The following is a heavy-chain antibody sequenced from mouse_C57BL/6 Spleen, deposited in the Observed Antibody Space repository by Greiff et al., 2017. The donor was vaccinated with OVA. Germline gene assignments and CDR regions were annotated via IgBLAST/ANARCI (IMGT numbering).Heavy chain of an antibody. D-gene: IGHD2-4*01. CDR3: ARDDDDAY. CDR2: ISSGSSTI. CDR1: GFTFSDYG. Sequence: EVMLVESGGGLVKPGGSLKLSCAASGFTFSDYGMHWVRQAPEQGLEWVAYISSGSSTIYYADTVKGRFTISRDNAKNTLFLQMTSLRSEDTDMYYCARDDDDAYWGQGTTLTVSS. V-gene: IGHV5-17*01. J-gene: IGHJ2*01.